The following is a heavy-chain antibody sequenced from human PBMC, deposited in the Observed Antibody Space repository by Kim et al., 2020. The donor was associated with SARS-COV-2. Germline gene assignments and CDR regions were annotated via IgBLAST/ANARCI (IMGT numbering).Heavy chain of an antibody. D-gene: IGHD5-18*01. CDR2: ISYDGSNK. Sequence: GGSLRLSCAASGFTFSSYGMHWVRQAPGKGLEWVAVISYDGSNKYYADSVKGRFTISRDNSKNTLYLQMNSLRAEDTAVYYCANVDTAMVTAFDIWGQGTMVTVSS. CDR3: ANVDTAMVTAFDI. J-gene: IGHJ3*02. CDR1: GFTFSSYG. V-gene: IGHV3-30*18.